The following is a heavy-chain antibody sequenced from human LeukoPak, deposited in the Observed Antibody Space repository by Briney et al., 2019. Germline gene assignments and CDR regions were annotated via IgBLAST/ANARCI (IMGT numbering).Heavy chain of an antibody. Sequence: ASVKVPCKASGYTFTRYAINWLRQAPGQGLDWMGWINMYTANPAYAQGFTERFAFSLDTSVTTAYLQISNLKTEDTAVYYCARHDNDDDFDYWGQGTLVTVSS. V-gene: IGHV7-4-1*02. J-gene: IGHJ4*02. CDR2: INMYTANP. D-gene: IGHD3-16*01. CDR3: ARHDNDDDFDY. CDR1: GYTFTRYA.